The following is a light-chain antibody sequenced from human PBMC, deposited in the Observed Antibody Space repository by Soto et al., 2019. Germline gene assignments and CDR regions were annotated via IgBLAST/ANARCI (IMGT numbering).Light chain of an antibody. Sequence: DIQMTQSPSTLSGSVGGRVTITCRASQTISSWLAWYQQKPGKAPKLLIYKASTLKSGVPSRFSGSGSGTESTLTISSLQPDDFATYYCQHYNSYSEAFGQGT. J-gene: IGKJ1*01. V-gene: IGKV1-5*03. CDR3: QHYNSYSEA. CDR1: QTISSW. CDR2: KAS.